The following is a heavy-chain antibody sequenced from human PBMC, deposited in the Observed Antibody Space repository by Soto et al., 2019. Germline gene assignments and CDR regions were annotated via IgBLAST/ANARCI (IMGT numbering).Heavy chain of an antibody. CDR1: GFTFSDHF. CDR3: ARVAPGYSYGSEIDY. Sequence: GSLRLSCAASGFTFSDHFMDWVRQAPGKGLEWVGRIRNKVNSYTTEYAASVKGRFTISRDDSKNSLHLQMNSLKIEDTAVYYCARVAPGYSYGSEIDYWGQGTLVTVSS. V-gene: IGHV3-72*01. D-gene: IGHD5-18*01. J-gene: IGHJ4*02. CDR2: IRNKVNSYTT.